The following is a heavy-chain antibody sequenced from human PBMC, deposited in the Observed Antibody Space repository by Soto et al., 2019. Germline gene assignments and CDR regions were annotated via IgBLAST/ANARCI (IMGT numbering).Heavy chain of an antibody. CDR2: VYRTGST. V-gene: IGHV4-4*02. J-gene: IGHJ4*02. CDR3: ARARATIAAAAIFDC. D-gene: IGHD6-13*01. CDR1: GGSISTSNW. Sequence: SETLSLTCTVSGGSISTSNWWSWVRQPPGKGLEWIGEVYRTGSTNYNPSLESRLTISVDKSKNQFSLRLTSVTAADTAVYYCARARATIAAAAIFDCWGQGTLVTSPQ.